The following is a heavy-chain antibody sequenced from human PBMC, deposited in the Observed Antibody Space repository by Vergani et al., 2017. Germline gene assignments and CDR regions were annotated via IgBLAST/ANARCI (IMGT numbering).Heavy chain of an antibody. CDR1: GFTFSSYG. J-gene: IGHJ4*02. CDR3: ARAIWERYSGYDYYFDY. Sequence: QVQLVESGGGVVQPGGSLRLSCAASGFTFSSYGMHWVRQAPGKGLEWVAFIRYDGSNKYYADSVKGRFTISRDNAKNSLYLQMNSLRAEDTAVYYCARAIWERYSGYDYYFDYWGQGTLVTVSS. D-gene: IGHD5-12*01. V-gene: IGHV3-30*02. CDR2: IRYDGSNK.